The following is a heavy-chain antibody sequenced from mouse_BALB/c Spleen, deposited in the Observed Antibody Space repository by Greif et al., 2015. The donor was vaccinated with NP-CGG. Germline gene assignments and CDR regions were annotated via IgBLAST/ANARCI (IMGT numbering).Heavy chain of an antibody. CDR2: ISSGGSYT. CDR1: GFTFSSYT. V-gene: IGHV5-6-4*01. CDR3: TRGGGNYVDAMDY. J-gene: IGHJ4*01. Sequence: EVMLVESGGGLVKPGGSLKLSCAASGFTFSSYTMSWVRQTPEKRLEWVATISSGGSYTYYPDSVKGRFTISRDNAKNTLYLQMSSLKSEDTAMYYCTRGGGNYVDAMDYWGQGTSVTVSS. D-gene: IGHD2-1*01.